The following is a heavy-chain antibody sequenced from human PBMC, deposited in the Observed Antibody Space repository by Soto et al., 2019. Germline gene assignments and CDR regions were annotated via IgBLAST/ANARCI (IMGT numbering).Heavy chain of an antibody. V-gene: IGHV1-46*01. CDR2: INPSGGST. J-gene: IGHJ4*02. CDR3: ARNRLSPYYFDY. CDR1: ENPLTSYY. Sequence: VXSVKVACKASENPLTSYYMHWVRQAPGQGLEWMGIINPSGGSTVYAQNFQGRVTMTRDTSTSTVYMEMSSLRSEDTAVYYCARNRLSPYYFDYWGQRTLVTVSS.